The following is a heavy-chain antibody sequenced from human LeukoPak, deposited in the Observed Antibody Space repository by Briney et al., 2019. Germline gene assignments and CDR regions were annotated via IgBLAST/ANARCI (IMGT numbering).Heavy chain of an antibody. Sequence: SETLSLTCTVSGGSISSYYWSWIRQPPGKGLEWIGYIYYSGSTNYNPSLKRLVTISVDPSKNKFSLKLSSVTAADTAVYYCARDQPPDDYDFWSGYPRGGFDPWGQGTLVTVSS. D-gene: IGHD3-3*01. CDR2: IYYSGST. CDR3: ARDQPPDDYDFWSGYPRGGFDP. J-gene: IGHJ5*02. CDR1: GGSISSYY. V-gene: IGHV4-59*01.